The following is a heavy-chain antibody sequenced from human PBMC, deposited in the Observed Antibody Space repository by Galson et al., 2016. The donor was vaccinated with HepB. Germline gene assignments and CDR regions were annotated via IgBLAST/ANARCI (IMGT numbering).Heavy chain of an antibody. Sequence: SLRLSCAASGFTFSSYAMSWVRQAPGKGLDWVSAISGSGYTTYYADSVKGRFTISRDNSKNTLYLQMSSLSAEDTAVYYCAKARMPVDSWGQGTLVTVSS. CDR1: GFTFSSYA. J-gene: IGHJ4*02. CDR2: ISGSGYTT. V-gene: IGHV3-23*01. D-gene: IGHD1-14*01. CDR3: AKARMPVDS.